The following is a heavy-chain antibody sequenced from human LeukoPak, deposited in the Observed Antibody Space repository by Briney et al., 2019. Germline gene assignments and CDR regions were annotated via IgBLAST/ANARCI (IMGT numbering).Heavy chain of an antibody. V-gene: IGHV3-64D*06. J-gene: IGHJ4*02. CDR1: GFTFSDYA. CDR2: ITNNGGST. CDR3: VKGRIYCCYPSLDY. Sequence: GGSLRLSCSVSGFTFSDYAMHWGRQAPGKGLEYVSAITNNGGSTYYADSAKGRFSVSRDNSKNTVYLQLSSLRPGDTAVYYCVKGRIYCCYPSLDYWGQGTLVTVSS. D-gene: IGHD2-2*01.